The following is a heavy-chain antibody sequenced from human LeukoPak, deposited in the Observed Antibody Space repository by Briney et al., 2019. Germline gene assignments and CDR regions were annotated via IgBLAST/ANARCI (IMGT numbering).Heavy chain of an antibody. CDR3: ARAYGTTAFDY. Sequence: GGSLRLSCAASGFTFSSYAMHWVRQAPGKGLEWVAVISYDGSNKYYADSVKGRFTISRDNSKNTPYLQMNSLRVEDTAVYYCARAYGTTAFDYWGQGTLVTVSS. J-gene: IGHJ4*02. V-gene: IGHV3-30-3*01. D-gene: IGHD1-1*01. CDR1: GFTFSSYA. CDR2: ISYDGSNK.